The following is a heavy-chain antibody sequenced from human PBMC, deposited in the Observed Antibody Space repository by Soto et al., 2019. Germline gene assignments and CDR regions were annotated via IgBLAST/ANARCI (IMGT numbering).Heavy chain of an antibody. D-gene: IGHD5-18*01. CDR3: ARFRGYSYGFRHYYYGMDV. Sequence: PGGSLRLSCAASGFTVSSNYMSWVRQAPGKGLEWVSVIYSGGSTYYADSVKGRFTISRDNSKNTLYLQMNSLKAEDTAVYYCARFRGYSYGFRHYYYGMDVWGQGTTVTVSS. CDR1: GFTVSSNY. V-gene: IGHV3-53*01. J-gene: IGHJ6*02. CDR2: IYSGGST.